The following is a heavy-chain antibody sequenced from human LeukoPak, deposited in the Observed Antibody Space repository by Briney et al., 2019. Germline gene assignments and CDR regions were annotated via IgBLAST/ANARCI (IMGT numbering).Heavy chain of an antibody. J-gene: IGHJ4*02. V-gene: IGHV3-23*01. Sequence: PGGSLRLSCAASGFTFSSCGMSWVRQAPGKGLEWVSGVSGNGVYTFYADSVKGRFTISRDNSKNTLFLQMNSLRAEDTAVYYCAKYRYSNSRETFDYWGQGTLVTVSS. CDR1: GFTFSSCG. D-gene: IGHD4-11*01. CDR3: AKYRYSNSRETFDY. CDR2: VSGNGVYT.